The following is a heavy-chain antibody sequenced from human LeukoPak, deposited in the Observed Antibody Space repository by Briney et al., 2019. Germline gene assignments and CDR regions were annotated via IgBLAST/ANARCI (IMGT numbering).Heavy chain of an antibody. CDR1: GFTFSSYA. J-gene: IGHJ2*01. CDR3: ARAPPTDWYFDL. Sequence: PGRSLRLSCAASGFTFSSYAMHWVRQAPGKGLEWVAVISYDGSNKYYADSVKGRFTCSRDNSKNTLYLQVNSLRVEDTAVYYCARAPPTDWYFDLWGRGTLVTVSS. CDR2: ISYDGSNK. V-gene: IGHV3-30-3*01. D-gene: IGHD4-17*01.